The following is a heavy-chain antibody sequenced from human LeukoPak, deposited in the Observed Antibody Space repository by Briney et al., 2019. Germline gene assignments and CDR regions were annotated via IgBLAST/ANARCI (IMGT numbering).Heavy chain of an antibody. J-gene: IGHJ4*02. CDR3: ARGASGWYWGLDY. CDR2: IKQDGSEK. V-gene: IGHV3-7*01. D-gene: IGHD6-19*01. CDR1: GFTFSSYW. Sequence: GGSLRLSCAASGFTFSSYWMSWVRQAPGKGLERVANIKQDGSEKYYVDSVKGRFTISRDNAKNSLYLQMNSLRAEDTAVYYCARGASGWYWGLDYWGQGTLVTVSS.